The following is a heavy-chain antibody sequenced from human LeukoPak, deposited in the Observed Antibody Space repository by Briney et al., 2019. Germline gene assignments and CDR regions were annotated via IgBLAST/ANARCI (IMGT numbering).Heavy chain of an antibody. Sequence: SETLSLTCTVSGGSINSYYWSWIRQPPGKGLEWIGYISYSGSTNYNPSLKSRVTISVDTSKNLFFLKLTSVTAADTALYYCARPYGAAGLDWGQGTLVTVSS. CDR1: GGSINSYY. D-gene: IGHD4-17*01. CDR3: ARPYGAAGLD. V-gene: IGHV4-59*01. J-gene: IGHJ4*02. CDR2: ISYSGST.